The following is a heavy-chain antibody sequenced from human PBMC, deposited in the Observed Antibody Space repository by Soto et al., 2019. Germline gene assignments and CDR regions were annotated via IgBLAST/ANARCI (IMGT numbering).Heavy chain of an antibody. J-gene: IGHJ6*02. CDR2: IVPIFGTT. Sequence: QVQLVQYGAEVKKPGSSVKVSCKVSGGTFSNYAIDWVRLAPGHGLEWMGGIVPIFGTTYYTQKFQGRATIIADDSTTTAYVEMSSLRSEDTAIYYCARVEAVAGLYNYHGLDVWGQGTAVTVSS. V-gene: IGHV1-69*12. D-gene: IGHD6-19*01. CDR1: GGTFSNYA. CDR3: ARVEAVAGLYNYHGLDV.